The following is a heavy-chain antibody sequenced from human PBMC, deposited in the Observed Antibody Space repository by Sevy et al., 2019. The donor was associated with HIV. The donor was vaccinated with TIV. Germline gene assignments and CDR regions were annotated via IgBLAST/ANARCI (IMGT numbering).Heavy chain of an antibody. CDR2: ISGSGGST. V-gene: IGHV3-23*01. CDR3: AKGVPDIVTGYFTQFCSYYFDY. J-gene: IGHJ4*02. D-gene: IGHD3-9*01. CDR1: GFTFSSYA. Sequence: GGSLRLSCAASGFTFSSYAMSWVRQAPGKGLEWVSAISGSGGSTYYADSVKGRFTISRDNSKDTLYLQMNSLRAEYTAVYYCAKGVPDIVTGYFTQFCSYYFDYWGQGTLVTVSS.